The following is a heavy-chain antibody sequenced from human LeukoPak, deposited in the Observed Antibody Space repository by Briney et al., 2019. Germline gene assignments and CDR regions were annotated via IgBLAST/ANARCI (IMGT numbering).Heavy chain of an antibody. J-gene: IGHJ4*02. V-gene: IGHV4-34*01. CDR1: GGSFSGYY. CDR2: INHSGST. CDR3: ARDIMRSGSDY. Sequence: SETLSLTCAVYGGSFSGYYWSWIRQPPGKGLEWIGEINHSGSTNYNPSLKSRVTISVDTSKNQFSLKLSSVTAADTAVYYCARDIMRSGSDYWGQGTLVTVSS. D-gene: IGHD3-3*01.